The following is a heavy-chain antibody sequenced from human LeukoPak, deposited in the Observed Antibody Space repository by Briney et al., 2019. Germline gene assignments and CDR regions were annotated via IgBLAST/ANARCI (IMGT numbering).Heavy chain of an antibody. CDR3: ARDRLLYDYGGKPLFDY. V-gene: IGHV4-4*07. J-gene: IGHJ4*02. Sequence: SETLSLTCTVSGGSISNYYWSWIGQPAGKGLEWIGRIYTSGSTNYNPSLKSRVTMSVGTSKNQFSLKMTSVTAADTAVYFCARDRLLYDYGGKPLFDYWGQGTLVTVSP. CDR2: IYTSGST. D-gene: IGHD4-23*01. CDR1: GGSISNYY.